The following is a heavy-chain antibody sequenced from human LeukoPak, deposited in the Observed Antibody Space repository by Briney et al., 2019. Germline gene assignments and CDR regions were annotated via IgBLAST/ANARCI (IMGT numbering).Heavy chain of an antibody. CDR1: GFIFSTYS. J-gene: IGHJ4*02. D-gene: IGHD3-9*01. V-gene: IGHV4-59*08. CDR3: ARHVWLQPFDY. CDR2: IYYSGST. Sequence: NPGGSLRLSCAASGFIFSTYSMNWVRQAPGKGLEWIGYIYYSGSTNYNPSLKSRVTISVDTSKNQFSLKLSSVTAADTAVYYCARHVWLQPFDYWGQGTLVTVSS.